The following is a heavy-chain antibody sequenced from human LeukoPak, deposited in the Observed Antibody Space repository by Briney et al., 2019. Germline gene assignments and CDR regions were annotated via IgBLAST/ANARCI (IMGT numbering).Heavy chain of an antibody. D-gene: IGHD1-1*01. CDR3: ARESTEERPGC. CDR2: ITSGGTTI. V-gene: IGHV3-11*04. CDR1: GFTFRDYY. Sequence: GGSLRLSCAASGFTFRDYYMSWIRQAPGKGLEWVSYITSGGTTIYYTDSVRGRFTISRDDAKNSLYLQMSSLRAEDTAVYYCARESTEERPGCWGQGTLVTVSS. J-gene: IGHJ4*02.